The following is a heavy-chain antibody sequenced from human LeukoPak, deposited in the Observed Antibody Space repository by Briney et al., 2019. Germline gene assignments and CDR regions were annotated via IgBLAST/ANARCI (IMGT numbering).Heavy chain of an antibody. D-gene: IGHD2-21*01. CDR2: VSYGGST. Sequence: SETLCLPCTVSGGSISSNSNYWAWIRQPPGRGLEWIGSVSYGGSTYYSPSLESRGTISVDTSKNQFSLKLSSVTAADTAVYYCARQALWFFDHWGRGTRVSVPS. CDR3: ARQALWFFDH. CDR1: GGSISSNSNY. V-gene: IGHV4-39*01. J-gene: IGHJ4*02.